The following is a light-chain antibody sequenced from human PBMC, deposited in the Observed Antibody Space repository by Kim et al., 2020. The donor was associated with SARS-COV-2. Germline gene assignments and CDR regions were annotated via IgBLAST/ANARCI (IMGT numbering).Light chain of an antibody. CDR3: QAWATTDAV. Sequence: SYELTQPPSVSVSPGQTATITCSGDRLSDKSVSWYQQRPGQSPVLVLYQDTERPSAIPGRFSGSNSGNTATLTISETQTVDEADYYCQAWATTDAVFGAG. J-gene: IGLJ1*01. CDR2: QDT. V-gene: IGLV3-1*01. CDR1: RLSDKS.